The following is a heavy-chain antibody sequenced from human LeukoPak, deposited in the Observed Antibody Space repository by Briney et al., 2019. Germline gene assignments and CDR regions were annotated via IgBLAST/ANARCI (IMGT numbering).Heavy chain of an antibody. D-gene: IGHD3-22*01. Sequence: GESLKISRRGSGYRFATYWIGWVRHMPGKGREWMAVISSGDSDTRYSPSFQRQVPISADKSINPAYLQWSSLKASDSAMYYCARLGGENYYDSSGYYYAWLDPWGQGTLVTVSS. CDR1: GYRFATYW. CDR2: ISSGDSDT. CDR3: ARLGGENYYDSSGYYYAWLDP. V-gene: IGHV5-51*01. J-gene: IGHJ5*02.